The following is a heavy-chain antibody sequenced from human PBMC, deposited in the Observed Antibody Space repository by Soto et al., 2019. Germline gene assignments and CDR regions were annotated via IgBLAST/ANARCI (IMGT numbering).Heavy chain of an antibody. V-gene: IGHV4-31*03. J-gene: IGHJ5*02. CDR2: IYYSGST. CDR1: GGSISSGGYY. CDR3: AAQGSGDLDYNWFDP. Sequence: SETLSLTCTVSGGSISSGGYYWSWIRQHPGKGLEWIGYIYYSGSTYYNPSLKSRVTMSVDTSKNQFSLKLSSVTAADTAVYYCAAQGSGDLDYNWFDPWGQGTLVTVSS. D-gene: IGHD3-3*01.